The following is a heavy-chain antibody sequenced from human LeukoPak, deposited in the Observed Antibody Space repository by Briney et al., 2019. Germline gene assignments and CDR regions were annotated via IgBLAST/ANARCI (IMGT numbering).Heavy chain of an antibody. CDR2: IYYSGSS. J-gene: IGHJ4*02. CDR1: GGSISSSSYY. V-gene: IGHV4-39*01. CDR3: ARQYSSSWYPDQYYFDY. Sequence: PSETLSLTCTVSGGSISSSSYYWGWIRQPPGKGLEWIGSIYYSGSSYYNPSLKSRVTISVGTSKNQFSLKLSSVTAADTAVYYCARQYSSSWYPDQYYFDYWGQGTLVTVSS. D-gene: IGHD6-13*01.